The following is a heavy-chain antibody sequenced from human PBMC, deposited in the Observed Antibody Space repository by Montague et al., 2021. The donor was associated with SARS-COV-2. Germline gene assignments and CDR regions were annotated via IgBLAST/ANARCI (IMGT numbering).Heavy chain of an antibody. Sequence: SETLSLTCSVSGDSISHSSFYWGWIRQPPGKGLEWIGRIYYSGSSSYNPSLKSRVTISIDTSENQFSLELSSVTAADTAVYYCARVRAVPAAMRIFSLGRSYYGMDVWGQGTTVTVSS. D-gene: IGHD2-2*01. J-gene: IGHJ6*02. CDR2: IYYSGSS. CDR1: GDSISHSSFY. V-gene: IGHV4-39*01. CDR3: ARVRAVPAAMRIFSLGRSYYGMDV.